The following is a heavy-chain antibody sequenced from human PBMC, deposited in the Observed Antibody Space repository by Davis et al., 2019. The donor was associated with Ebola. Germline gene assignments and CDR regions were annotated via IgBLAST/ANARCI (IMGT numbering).Heavy chain of an antibody. Sequence: GGSLRLSCAASGFNFRRYGMTWVRQAPGKGLEWVAVISGGSSRTDYADSVKGRFTISRDNAKDTLYLQMNNLRAEDTAVYYCARENFHGMDLWGQGTTVTVSS. V-gene: IGHV3-23*01. CDR1: GFNFRRYG. CDR2: ISGGSSRT. CDR3: ARENFHGMDL. J-gene: IGHJ6*02.